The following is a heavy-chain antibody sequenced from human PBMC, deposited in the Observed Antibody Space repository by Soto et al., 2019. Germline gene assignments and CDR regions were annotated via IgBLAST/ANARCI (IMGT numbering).Heavy chain of an antibody. CDR1: GFTFSTYD. D-gene: IGHD6-6*01. Sequence: GGSLRLSCAASGFTFSTYDMHWVRQATGKGLEWVSAIGTDGDTYYPGSVKGGFTISRENGKNSLYLQMNSLRVGDTAVYYCARAYSSSSFYYYYYMDVWGKGTTVTVSS. CDR3: ARAYSSSSFYYYYYMDV. CDR2: IGTDGDT. J-gene: IGHJ6*03. V-gene: IGHV3-13*01.